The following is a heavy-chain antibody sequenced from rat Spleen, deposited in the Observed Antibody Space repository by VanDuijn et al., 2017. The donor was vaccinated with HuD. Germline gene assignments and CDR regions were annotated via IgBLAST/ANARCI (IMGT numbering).Heavy chain of an antibody. CDR2: ISPSGGST. CDR3: ARVGTRVSRFAY. V-gene: IGHV5S23*01. D-gene: IGHD1-4*01. Sequence: EVQLVESGGGLVQPGRSLKLSCAASGFTFSDYAMAWVRQAPTKGLAWVASISPSGGSTHYRDSAKGRFTISRDSAKSTLYLQMDSLRSEDTATYYCARVGTRVSRFAYWGQGTLVTVSS. J-gene: IGHJ3*01. CDR1: GFTFSDYA.